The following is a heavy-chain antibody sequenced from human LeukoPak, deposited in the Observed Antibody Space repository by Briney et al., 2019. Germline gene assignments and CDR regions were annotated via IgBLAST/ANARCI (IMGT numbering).Heavy chain of an antibody. CDR1: GYTFTSYG. CDR2: ISAYNGNT. D-gene: IGHD3-22*01. Sequence: VASVKVSCKASGYTFTSYGISWVRQAPGQGLEWMGWISAYNGNTNYAQKLQGRVTMTTDTSTSTAYMELRSLRSDDTAVYYCARAPWFDYYDSSGLLLGAFDIWGQGTMVTVSS. CDR3: ARAPWFDYYDSSGLLLGAFDI. J-gene: IGHJ3*02. V-gene: IGHV1-18*01.